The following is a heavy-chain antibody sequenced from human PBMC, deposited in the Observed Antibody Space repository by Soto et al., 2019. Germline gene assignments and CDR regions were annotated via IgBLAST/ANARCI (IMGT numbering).Heavy chain of an antibody. CDR3: ARSQSVVAPDYYYYGMDV. D-gene: IGHD2-2*01. V-gene: IGHV3-33*01. CDR2: IWYDGGNK. CDR1: GFTFSSYG. Sequence: VGSLRLSCAASGFTFSSYGMHWVRQAPGKGLEWVAVIWYDGGNKYYADSVKGRFTISRDNSKNTLYLQMNSLRAEDTAVYYCARSQSVVAPDYYYYGMDVWGQGTTVTVSS. J-gene: IGHJ6*02.